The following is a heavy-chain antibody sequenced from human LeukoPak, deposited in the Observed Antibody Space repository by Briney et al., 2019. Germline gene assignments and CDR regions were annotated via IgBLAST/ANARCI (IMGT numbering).Heavy chain of an antibody. J-gene: IGHJ6*02. CDR3: ARDQGTWVDIVATGSDYYYYYGMDV. CDR2: IIPILGIA. CDR1: GYTFTSYY. Sequence: AASVKVSCKASGYTFTSYYMHWVRQAPGQGLEWMGRIIPILGIANYAQKFQGRVTITADKSTSTAYMEPSSLRSEDTAVYYCARDQGTWVDIVATGSDYYYYYGMDVWGQGTTVTVSS. V-gene: IGHV1-69*04. D-gene: IGHD5-12*01.